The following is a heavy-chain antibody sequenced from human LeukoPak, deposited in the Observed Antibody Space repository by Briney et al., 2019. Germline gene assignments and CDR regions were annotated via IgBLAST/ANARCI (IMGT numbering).Heavy chain of an antibody. CDR2: IGSSSSTI. D-gene: IGHD3-10*01. CDR1: GFSFSRYT. CDR3: AIVACELPYYFDY. V-gene: IGHV3-48*04. Sequence: GGSLRLSCAASGFSFSRYTMSWVRQAPGKGLEWVSYIGSSSSTIYYADSVKGRFTISRDNAKNSLYLQMNSLRAEDTAVYYCAIVACELPYYFDYWGQGTLVTVSS. J-gene: IGHJ4*02.